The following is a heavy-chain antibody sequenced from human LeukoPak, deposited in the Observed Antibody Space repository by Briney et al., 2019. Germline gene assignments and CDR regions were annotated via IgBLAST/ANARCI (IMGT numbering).Heavy chain of an antibody. D-gene: IGHD2-8*01. CDR2: IRYDGSKE. J-gene: IGHJ4*02. CDR3: ARCVNGVCRAFDY. Sequence: GGFLRLSCAASGFTFSSYGMDWVRQAPGKGLEWVSYIRYDGSKEYYADSVKGRFAISRDNSKSTLYVQMNSLRAEDTAVYYCARCVNGVCRAFDYWGQGTLVTVSS. CDR1: GFTFSSYG. V-gene: IGHV3-30*02.